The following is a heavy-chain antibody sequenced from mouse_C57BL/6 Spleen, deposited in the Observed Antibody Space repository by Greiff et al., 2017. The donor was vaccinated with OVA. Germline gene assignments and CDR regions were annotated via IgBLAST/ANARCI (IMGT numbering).Heavy chain of an antibody. Sequence: EVQLQQSGPGLVKPSQSLSLTCSVTGYSITSGYYWNWIRQFPGNKLEWMGYISYDGSNNYNPSLKNRISITRDTSKNQFFLKLNSVTTEDTATYYCARGVYYGSEAMDYWGQGTSVTVSS. CDR1: GYSITSGYY. V-gene: IGHV3-6*01. D-gene: IGHD1-1*01. CDR3: ARGVYYGSEAMDY. CDR2: ISYDGSN. J-gene: IGHJ4*01.